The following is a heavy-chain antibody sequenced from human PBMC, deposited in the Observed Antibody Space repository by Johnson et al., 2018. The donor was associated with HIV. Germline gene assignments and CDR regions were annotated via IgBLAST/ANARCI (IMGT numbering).Heavy chain of an antibody. CDR2: LYSSGKT. V-gene: IGHV3-66*02. J-gene: IGHJ3*02. CDR1: GFTFSTYW. Sequence: VQLVESGGGLVQPGGSLRLSCAASGFTFSTYWMTWVRQASGKGLELVSLLYSSGKTYYADSVKGRFTISRDNSKNTLYLQMNSLKAEDTAVYYCARDRGSMPAVAFDIWGQGTMVTVSS. D-gene: IGHD2-2*01. CDR3: ARDRGSMPAVAFDI.